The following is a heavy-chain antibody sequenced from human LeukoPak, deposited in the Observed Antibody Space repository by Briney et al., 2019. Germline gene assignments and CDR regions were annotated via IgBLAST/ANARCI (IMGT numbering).Heavy chain of an antibody. D-gene: IGHD4-23*01. Sequence: PGRSLRLSCAASGFTLSSYGMHWVRQAPGKGLEWGAVISYAGSNKYYVDSVKGRFTISRDNSKNTLYLQMNSLRAEDTAVYYCAKDSLRWSYFYYGMDVWGQGTTVTVSS. V-gene: IGHV3-30*18. CDR2: ISYAGSNK. J-gene: IGHJ6*02. CDR3: AKDSLRWSYFYYGMDV. CDR1: GFTLSSYG.